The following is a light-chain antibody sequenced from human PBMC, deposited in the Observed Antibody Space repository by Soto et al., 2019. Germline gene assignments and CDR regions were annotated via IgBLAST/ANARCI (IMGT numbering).Light chain of an antibody. Sequence: EIVLTQSPGTLSLSPGDRATLSCRASQSVSSSYLAWYQQKPGQAPRLLIYDASNRATGIPARFSGSGSGTDFTLTISRLEPEDFAVYYCQQYSSSRTFGQGTKVDI. J-gene: IGKJ1*01. V-gene: IGKV3-20*01. CDR2: DAS. CDR3: QQYSSSRT. CDR1: QSVSSSY.